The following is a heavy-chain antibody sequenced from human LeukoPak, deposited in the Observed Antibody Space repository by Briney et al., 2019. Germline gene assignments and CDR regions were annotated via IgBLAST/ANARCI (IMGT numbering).Heavy chain of an antibody. Sequence: ASVKVSCKGSGYTFTNYAIHWLRQAPGQGPEWMGWINTKTRTPTYAQGFRGRFVFSLDTSVSTAYMQINGLKAEDTGVFYCARNRRDGYSALIWGQGTLVTVSS. CDR3: ARNRRDGYSALI. CDR1: GYTFTNYA. J-gene: IGHJ3*01. V-gene: IGHV7-4-1*02. CDR2: INTKTRTP. D-gene: IGHD5-24*01.